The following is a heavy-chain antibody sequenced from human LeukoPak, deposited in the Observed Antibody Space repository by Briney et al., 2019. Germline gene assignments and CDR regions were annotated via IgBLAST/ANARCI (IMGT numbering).Heavy chain of an antibody. CDR1: GFSFSSYA. J-gene: IGHJ4*02. Sequence: GRSLRLSCAASGFSFSSYAMHWVRRAPGRGLEWVSAIWYDGSNKFYADSVKGRFTISRDNSKNTLYLQMNSLRAEDTAVYYCAKSGPDFGDLPSEYYFDYWGQGNLVTVSS. CDR3: AKSGPDFGDLPSEYYFDY. D-gene: IGHD4-17*01. CDR2: IWYDGSNK. V-gene: IGHV3-33*06.